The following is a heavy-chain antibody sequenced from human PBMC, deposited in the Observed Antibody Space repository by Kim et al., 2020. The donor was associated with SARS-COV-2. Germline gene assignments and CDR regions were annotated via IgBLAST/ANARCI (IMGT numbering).Heavy chain of an antibody. CDR2: INGGATTT. V-gene: IGHV3-23*03. J-gene: IGHJ6*02. Sequence: GGSLRLSCAASGFTFSSYAMSWLRPAPGKGLEWVSFINGGATTTYYGDSVKGRFTISRDNSRDTVYLQMNSLRAEDTAIYYCARERFRTVDVWGQRTTAT. CDR1: GFTFSSYA. CDR3: ARERFRTVDV. D-gene: IGHD2-21*02.